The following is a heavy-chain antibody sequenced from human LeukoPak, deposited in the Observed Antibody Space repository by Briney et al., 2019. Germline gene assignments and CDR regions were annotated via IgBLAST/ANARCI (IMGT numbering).Heavy chain of an antibody. Sequence: SETLSLTCTVSGGSISSYYWSWIRQPPGKGLEWIGYIYYSGSTNYNPSLKSRVTISVDTSKNQFSLKLSSVTAADTAVYYCARVVGYSSGWDFDYWGQGTLVTVSS. D-gene: IGHD6-19*01. CDR3: ARVVGYSSGWDFDY. V-gene: IGHV4-59*08. CDR2: IYYSGST. CDR1: GGSISSYY. J-gene: IGHJ4*02.